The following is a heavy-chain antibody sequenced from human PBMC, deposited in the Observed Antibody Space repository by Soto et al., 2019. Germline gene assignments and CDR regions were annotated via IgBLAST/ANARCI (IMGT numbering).Heavy chain of an antibody. Sequence: ATVKVSCKASGYTFTNYAISLLLQAPGQGLEWMGWISADNGNTNYAQKLQGRVTMTTDTSTSTAYMELRSLRSDDTAVYYCARESRSYYSEITFWGQGTLVTVSS. V-gene: IGHV1-18*01. CDR1: GYTFTNYA. CDR2: ISADNGNT. J-gene: IGHJ4*02. D-gene: IGHD1-26*01. CDR3: ARESRSYYSEITF.